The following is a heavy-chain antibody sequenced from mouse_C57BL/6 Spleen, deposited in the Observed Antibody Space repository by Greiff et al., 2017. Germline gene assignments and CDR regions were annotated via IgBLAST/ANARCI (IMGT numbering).Heavy chain of an antibody. CDR3: ARIYYGYDEDY. CDR2: IYPGDGDT. D-gene: IGHD2-2*01. Sequence: QVQLKESGAELVKPGASVKISCKASGYAFSSYWMNWVKQRPGKGLEWIGQIYPGDGDTNYNGKFKGKATLTADKSSSTAYMQLSSLTSEDSAVYFCARIYYGYDEDYWGQGTTLTVSS. J-gene: IGHJ2*01. V-gene: IGHV1-80*01. CDR1: GYAFSSYW.